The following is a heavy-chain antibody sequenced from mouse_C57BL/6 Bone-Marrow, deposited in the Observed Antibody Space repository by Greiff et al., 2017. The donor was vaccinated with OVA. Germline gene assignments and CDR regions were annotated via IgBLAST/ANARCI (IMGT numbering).Heavy chain of an antibody. J-gene: IGHJ3*01. CDR2: IRNKANGYTT. CDR3: ARQAYDGFPWCAY. Sequence: EVQGVESGGGLVQPGGSLSLSCAASGFTFTDSYMSWVRQPPGKALEWLGFIRNKANGYTTEYSASVKGRFTISRDNSQSILYLQINALRAEDRATDYCARQAYDGFPWCAYWGQGTLVTVSA. CDR1: GFTFTDSY. V-gene: IGHV7-3*01. D-gene: IGHD2-3*01.